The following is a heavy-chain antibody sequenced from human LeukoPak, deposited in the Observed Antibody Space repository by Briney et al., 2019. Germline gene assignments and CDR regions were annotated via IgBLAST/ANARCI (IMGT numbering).Heavy chain of an antibody. CDR3: ATTKGYYGSGSYYHY. CDR1: GYTFTSYD. J-gene: IGHJ4*02. V-gene: IGHV1-2*02. CDR2: INPNSGGT. D-gene: IGHD3-10*01. Sequence: ASVKVSCKASGYTFTSYDINWVRQATGQGLEWMGWINPNSGGTNYAQKFQGRVTMTRDTSISTAYMELSRLRSDDTAVYYCATTKGYYGSGSYYHYWGQGTLVTVSS.